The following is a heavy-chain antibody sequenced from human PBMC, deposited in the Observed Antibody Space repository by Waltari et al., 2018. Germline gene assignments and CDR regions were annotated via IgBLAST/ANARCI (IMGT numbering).Heavy chain of an antibody. Sequence: QVQLQQWGAGLVKPSETLSPTCAVYGASLRNSFWSWTRQAPGKGLEWIGEINHGGTPHYHPSLKRLGTISVDTSKGQFSLRLRSVTAADAAVYYCARGYSNGYGPGDSWGQGTLVTVSS. CDR2: INHGGTP. CDR3: ARGYSNGYGPGDS. V-gene: IGHV4-34*01. D-gene: IGHD5-18*01. CDR1: GASLRNSF. J-gene: IGHJ4*02.